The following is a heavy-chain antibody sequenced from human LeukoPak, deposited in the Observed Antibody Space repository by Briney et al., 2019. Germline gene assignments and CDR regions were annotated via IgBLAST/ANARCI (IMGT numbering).Heavy chain of an antibody. CDR3: AKGDCSSTSCPGFYGMDV. J-gene: IGHJ6*04. Sequence: GGSLRLSCAASGFTFSTYAMNWVRQAPGKGLEWVSTTSGGTTYYADSVKGRFTISRDSSKSTLYLQMNSLRAEDTAVYYCAKGDCSSTSCPGFYGMDVWGRGTTVTVSS. CDR2: TSGGTT. CDR1: GFTFSTYA. V-gene: IGHV3-23*01. D-gene: IGHD2-2*01.